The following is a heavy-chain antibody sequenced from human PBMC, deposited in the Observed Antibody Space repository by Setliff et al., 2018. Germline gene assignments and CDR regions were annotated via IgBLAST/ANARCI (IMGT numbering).Heavy chain of an antibody. D-gene: IGHD5-12*01. CDR2: IKSKTDGGTT. Sequence: GGSLRLSCAASGVTVSDAWMGWVRQTPGKGLDWVGRIKSKTDGGTTDYADPVKGRFTISRDSANHSLFLQMNSLRGEDTGIYYCVRNSGYDLGVGRFDCWGQGTPVTVSS. V-gene: IGHV3-15*01. CDR1: GVTVSDAW. CDR3: VRNSGYDLGVGRFDC. J-gene: IGHJ4*02.